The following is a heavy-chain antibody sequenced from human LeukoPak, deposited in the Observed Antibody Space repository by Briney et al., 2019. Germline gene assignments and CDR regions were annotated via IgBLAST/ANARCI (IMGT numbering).Heavy chain of an antibody. CDR1: GYTFTSYD. J-gene: IGHJ4*02. D-gene: IGHD3-3*01. CDR3: ARDQNYDFWSGYLDYFDY. CDR2: MNPNSGNT. V-gene: IGHV1-8*03. Sequence: ASVNVSCKASGYTFTSYDINWVRQATGQGLEWMGWMNPNSGNTGYAQKFQGRVTITRNTSISTAYMELSSLRSEDTAVYYCARDQNYDFWSGYLDYFDYWGQGTLVTVSS.